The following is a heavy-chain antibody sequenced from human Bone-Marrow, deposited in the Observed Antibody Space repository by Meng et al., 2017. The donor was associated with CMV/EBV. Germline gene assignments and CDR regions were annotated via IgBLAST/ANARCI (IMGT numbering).Heavy chain of an antibody. CDR1: VYSRTYYY. J-gene: IGHJ4*02. Sequence: QVHLVQYGAEVKKPGASVNLALKVPVYSRTYYYIPWVRQAPGQWLEWRGWINPTTDTNYAQNFQGRVTMTRDLSINTAYMELSRLTSGDTAVYYCARSSGWSRFDYWGQGTLVTVSS. CDR3: ARSSGWSRFDY. CDR2: INPTTDT. V-gene: IGHV1-2*02. D-gene: IGHD6-19*01.